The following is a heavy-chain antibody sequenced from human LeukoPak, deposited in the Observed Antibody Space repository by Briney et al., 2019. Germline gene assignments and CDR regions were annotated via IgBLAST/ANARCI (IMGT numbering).Heavy chain of an antibody. J-gene: IGHJ5*02. Sequence: PSETLSLTCTVSGGSISSYYWSWIRQPPGKGLEWIGYIYYSGSTNYNPSLKSRVTISVDTSKNQFSLKLSSVTAADTAVYYCARAYCGGDCYPPYNWFDPWGQGTLATVSS. CDR2: IYYSGST. CDR3: ARAYCGGDCYPPYNWFDP. D-gene: IGHD2-21*01. V-gene: IGHV4-59*01. CDR1: GGSISSYY.